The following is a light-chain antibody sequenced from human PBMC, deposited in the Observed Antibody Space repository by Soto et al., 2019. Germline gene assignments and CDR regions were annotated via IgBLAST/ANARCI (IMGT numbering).Light chain of an antibody. Sequence: QSALTQPRSVSGSPGQSVSISCTGTSSDVGGYNYVSWYQHHPGKAPTVMIYDVTKRPSGVPDRFSGSKSGNTASLTISGLQAEDEADYYCCSYAGSYIYDFGTGTKLTVL. CDR3: CSYAGSYIYD. J-gene: IGLJ1*01. CDR2: DVT. V-gene: IGLV2-11*01. CDR1: SSDVGGYNY.